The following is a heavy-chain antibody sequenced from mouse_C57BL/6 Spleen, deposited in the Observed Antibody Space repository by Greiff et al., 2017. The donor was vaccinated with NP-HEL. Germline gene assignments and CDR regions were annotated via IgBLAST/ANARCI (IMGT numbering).Heavy chain of an antibody. CDR2: IHPNSGST. CDR3: ARGNGYDPWFAY. Sequence: QIQLQQPGAELVKPGASVKLSCKASGYTFTSYWMHWVKQRPGQGLEWIGMIHPNSGSTNYNEKFKSKATLTVDKSSSTAYMQLSSLTSEDSAVYYCARGNGYDPWFAYWGQGTLVTVSA. V-gene: IGHV1-64*01. D-gene: IGHD2-2*01. J-gene: IGHJ3*01. CDR1: GYTFTSYW.